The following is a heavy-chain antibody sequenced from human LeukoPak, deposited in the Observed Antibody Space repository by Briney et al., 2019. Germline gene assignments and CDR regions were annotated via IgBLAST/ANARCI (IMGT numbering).Heavy chain of an antibody. CDR1: GFTFSSYE. CDR3: ARDRNYYDSSGLFTPSFVWFDY. D-gene: IGHD3-22*01. J-gene: IGHJ4*02. V-gene: IGHV3-48*03. Sequence: GGSLRLSCAASGFTFSSYEMNWVRQAPGKGLEWVSYISSSGSTIYYADSVKGRFTISRDNAKNSLYLQMNSLRAEDTAVYYCARDRNYYDSSGLFTPSFVWFDYWGQGTLVTVSS. CDR2: ISSSGSTI.